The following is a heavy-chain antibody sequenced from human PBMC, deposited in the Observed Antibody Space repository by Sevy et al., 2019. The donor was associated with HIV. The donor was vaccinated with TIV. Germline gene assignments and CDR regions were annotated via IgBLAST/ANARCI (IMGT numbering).Heavy chain of an antibody. J-gene: IGHJ3*02. CDR1: GFTFGNYW. V-gene: IGHV3-74*01. CDR2: INNDGSNT. CDR3: GREMISMVPGVPDAFDI. Sequence: GGSLRLSCAASGFTFGNYWMHWVRQAPGKGLVWISRINNDGSNTNYADSVKGRFTTSRDNAKNTLYLQMNSLRAEDTAVYYCGREMISMVPGVPDAFDIWGQGTMVTASS. D-gene: IGHD3-10*01.